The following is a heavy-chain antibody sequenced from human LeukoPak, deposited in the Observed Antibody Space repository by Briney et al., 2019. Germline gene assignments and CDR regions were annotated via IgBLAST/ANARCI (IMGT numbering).Heavy chain of an antibody. CDR3: ARRAQVERRHSQFDY. CDR2: IIPIFGTA. V-gene: IGHV1-69*05. Sequence: SVKVSCKASGGTFSSYAISWVRQAPGQGLEWMGGIIPIFGTANYAQKFQGRVTMTRDMSTSTVYMELSSLRSEDTAVFYCARRAQVERRHSQFDYWGQGTLVTVSS. D-gene: IGHD1-1*01. J-gene: IGHJ4*02. CDR1: GGTFSSYA.